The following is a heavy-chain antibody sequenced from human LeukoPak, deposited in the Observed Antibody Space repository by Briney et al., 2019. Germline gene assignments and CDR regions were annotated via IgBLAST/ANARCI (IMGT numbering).Heavy chain of an antibody. D-gene: IGHD5/OR15-5a*01. Sequence: LRLSCAASGFTFSSYSMNWVRQPPGKGLEWIGEINHSGSTNYNPSLKSRVTISVDTSKNQFSLKLSSVTAADTAVYYCAGSTREYYYYYMDVWGKGTTVTVSS. J-gene: IGHJ6*03. CDR2: INHSGST. V-gene: IGHV4-34*08. CDR1: GFTFSSYS. CDR3: AGSTREYYYYYMDV.